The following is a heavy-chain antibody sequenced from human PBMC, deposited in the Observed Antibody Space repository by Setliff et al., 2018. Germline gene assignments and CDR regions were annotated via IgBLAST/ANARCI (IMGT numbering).Heavy chain of an antibody. J-gene: IGHJ6*03. D-gene: IGHD3-22*01. Sequence: SETLSLTCTVSDGSTSTYYWSWIRQPPGKRLEWIGFIHHSGSTHYNPSLKSRVTISVDTSKNQFSLKLSSVTAADTAVYYCARRSPAYYSDSSGYFYDTSPYMDVWGKGTTVTVSS. CDR1: DGSTSTYY. CDR2: IHHSGST. V-gene: IGHV4-59*08. CDR3: ARRSPAYYSDSSGYFYDTSPYMDV.